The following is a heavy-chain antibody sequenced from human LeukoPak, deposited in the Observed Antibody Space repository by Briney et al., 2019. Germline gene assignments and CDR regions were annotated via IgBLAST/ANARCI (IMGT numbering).Heavy chain of an antibody. CDR1: GGSISSGGYS. J-gene: IGHJ3*02. CDR3: AREKGSWSGYGQAFDI. V-gene: IGHV4-30-2*01. CDR2: IYHSGST. D-gene: IGHD5-12*01. Sequence: SETLSLTCAVSGGSISSGGYSWSWIQQPPGKGLEWIGYIYHSGSTYYNPSLKSRVTISVDRSKNQFSLKLSSVTAADTAVYYCAREKGSWSGYGQAFDIWGQGTMVTVSS.